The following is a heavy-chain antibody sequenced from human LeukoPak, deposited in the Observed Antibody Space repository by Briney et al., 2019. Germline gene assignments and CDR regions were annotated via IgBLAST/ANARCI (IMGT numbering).Heavy chain of an antibody. Sequence: GGSLRLSCAASGFTFSNYGMHWVRQAPGKGLEWVAVISYDGSNKYYADSVKGRFTISRDNAKNSLYLQMNSLRAEDTAVYYCARRLTGGTTVFDHWGRGTLVTVSS. CDR3: ARRLTGGTTVFDH. V-gene: IGHV3-30*03. CDR2: ISYDGSNK. J-gene: IGHJ4*02. CDR1: GFTFSNYG. D-gene: IGHD1-26*01.